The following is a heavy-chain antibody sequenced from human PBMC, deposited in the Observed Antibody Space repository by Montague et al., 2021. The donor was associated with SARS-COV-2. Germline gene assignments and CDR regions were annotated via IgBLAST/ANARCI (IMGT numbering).Heavy chain of an antibody. Sequence: SETLSLTCTVSGGSVSSYYWSWIWQSPGKGLQWLGYSYYSGSTDYNPSLTSRVTMSVDTSKNQLSLRLNSVTTADTAVYFCARAGGFYDYWSGYSSSAGFFDPWGQGILVTVSS. D-gene: IGHD3-3*01. CDR3: ARAGGFYDYWSGYSSSAGFFDP. CDR1: GGSVSSYY. J-gene: IGHJ5*02. V-gene: IGHV4-59*02. CDR2: SYYSGST.